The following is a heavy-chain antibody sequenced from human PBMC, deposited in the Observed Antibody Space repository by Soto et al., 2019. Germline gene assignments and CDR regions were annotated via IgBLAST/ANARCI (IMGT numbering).Heavy chain of an antibody. CDR2: ISSSSSYI. CDR3: VRDSSTYYYYYYGMDV. J-gene: IGHJ6*02. Sequence: EVQLVESGGGLVKPGGSLRLSCAASGFTFSSYSMNWVRQAPGKGLEWVSSISSSSSYIYYADSVKGRFTISRDNAKNSLYLQMNSLRAEDTAVYYCVRDSSTYYYYYYGMDVWGQGTTVTVSS. CDR1: GFTFSSYS. D-gene: IGHD6-13*01. V-gene: IGHV3-21*01.